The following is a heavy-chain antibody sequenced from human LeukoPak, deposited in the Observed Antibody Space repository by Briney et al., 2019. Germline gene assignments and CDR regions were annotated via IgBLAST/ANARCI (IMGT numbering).Heavy chain of an antibody. CDR1: GFTFSSYA. D-gene: IGHD2-21*01. J-gene: IGHJ4*02. V-gene: IGHV3-23*01. CDR2: VSGSGGDT. Sequence: GGSLRLSCAASGFTFSSYAMGWVRQAPGRGLEWVSSVSGSGGDTYHADSVKGRITISRDNSKNTLYLQLNSLRAEDTAVYYCAKGEKYTVAYFSPRHWGQGTLVTVSS. CDR3: AKGEKYTVAYFSPRH.